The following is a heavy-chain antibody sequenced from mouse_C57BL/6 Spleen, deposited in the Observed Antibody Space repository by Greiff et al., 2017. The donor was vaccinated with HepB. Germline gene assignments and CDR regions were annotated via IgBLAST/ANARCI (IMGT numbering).Heavy chain of an antibody. J-gene: IGHJ3*01. CDR1: GYTFTDYY. CDR2: INPNNGGT. CDR3: ARSGRWPFFAY. D-gene: IGHD2-3*01. V-gene: IGHV1-26*01. Sequence: EVQLQQSGPELVKPGASVKISCKASGYTFTDYYMNWVKQSHGKSLEWIGDINPNNGGTSYNQKFKGKATLTVDKSSSTAYMELRSLTSEDSAVYYCARSGRWPFFAYWGQGTLVTVSA.